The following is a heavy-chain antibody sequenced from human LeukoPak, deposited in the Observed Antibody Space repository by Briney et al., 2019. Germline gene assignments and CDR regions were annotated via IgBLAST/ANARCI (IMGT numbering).Heavy chain of an antibody. CDR1: GYTFTGYY. CDR3: ARADVVVIAPPGY. Sequence: ASVKVSCKASGYTFTGYYMHWVRQAPGQGLEWMGWINPNSGGTNYAQKFQGRVTMTRDTSISTAYKELSRLRSDDTAVYYCARADVVVIAPPGYWGQGTLVTVSS. V-gene: IGHV1-2*02. D-gene: IGHD2-21*01. J-gene: IGHJ4*02. CDR2: INPNSGGT.